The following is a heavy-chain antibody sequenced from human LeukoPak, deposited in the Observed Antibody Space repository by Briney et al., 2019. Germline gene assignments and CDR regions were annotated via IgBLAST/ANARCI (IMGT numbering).Heavy chain of an antibody. J-gene: IGHJ6*02. CDR2: INHSGST. V-gene: IGHV4-34*01. CDR3: ARGYSNYVSYYYYGMDV. CDR1: GGSFSGYY. Sequence: PSETLSLTCAVYGGSFSGYYWSWIRQPPGKGLEWIGEINHSGSTNYNPSLKSRVTISVDTSKNQFSPKLSSVTAADTAVYYCARGYSNYVSYYYYGMDVWGQGTTVTVSS. D-gene: IGHD4-11*01.